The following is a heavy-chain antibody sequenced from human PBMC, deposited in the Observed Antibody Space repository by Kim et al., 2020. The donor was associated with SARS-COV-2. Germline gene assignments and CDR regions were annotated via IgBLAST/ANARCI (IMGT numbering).Heavy chain of an antibody. CDR2: IIPIFGTA. CDR3: ARDRLYYGSGSANYYYGMDV. J-gene: IGHJ6*02. D-gene: IGHD3-10*01. CDR1: GGTFSSYA. V-gene: IGHV1-69*13. Sequence: SVKVSCKASGGTFSSYAISWVRQAPGQGLEWMGGIIPIFGTANYAQKFQGRVTITADESTSTAYMELSSLRSEDTAVYYCARDRLYYGSGSANYYYGMDVWGQGTTVTVSS.